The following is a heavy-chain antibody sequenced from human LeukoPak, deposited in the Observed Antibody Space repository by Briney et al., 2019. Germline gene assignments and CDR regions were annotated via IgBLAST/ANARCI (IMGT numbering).Heavy chain of an antibody. CDR3: TTGTQRGYFDY. CDR1: GFTFSNYA. J-gene: IGHJ4*02. D-gene: IGHD2-2*01. CDR2: IKSKTDGGTT. Sequence: GGSLRLSCAASGFTFSNYAMSWVRQAPGKGLEWVGRIKSKTDGGTTDYAAPVKGRFTISRDDSKNTLYLQMNSLKTEDTAVYYCTTGTQRGYFDYWGQGTLVTVSS. V-gene: IGHV3-15*01.